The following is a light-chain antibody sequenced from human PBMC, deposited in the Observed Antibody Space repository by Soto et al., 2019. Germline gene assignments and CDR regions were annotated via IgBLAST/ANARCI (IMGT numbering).Light chain of an antibody. CDR1: SSNIGNNY. V-gene: IGLV1-51*01. Sequence: QSVLTQPPSVSAAPGQKVTISCSGSSSNIGNNYVSWYQQLPGTALKLLIYDNNKRPSGIPDRFSGSKSGTSATLGITGLQTGDEADYYCGTWDSSLSAGLFGGGTKLTVL. CDR3: GTWDSSLSAGL. CDR2: DNN. J-gene: IGLJ2*01.